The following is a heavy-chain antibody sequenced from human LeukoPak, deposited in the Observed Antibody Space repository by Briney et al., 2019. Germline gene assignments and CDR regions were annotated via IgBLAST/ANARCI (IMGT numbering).Heavy chain of an antibody. V-gene: IGHV1-69*13. D-gene: IGHD3-22*01. J-gene: IGHJ4*02. CDR1: GYTFTSYG. CDR3: ARGRAYYDSSGSD. CDR2: IIPIFGTA. Sequence: GASVKVSCKASGYTFTSYGISWVRQAPGQGLEWMGGIIPIFGTANYAQKFQGRVTITADESTSTAYMELSSLRSEDTAVYYCARGRAYYDSSGSDWGQGTLVTVSS.